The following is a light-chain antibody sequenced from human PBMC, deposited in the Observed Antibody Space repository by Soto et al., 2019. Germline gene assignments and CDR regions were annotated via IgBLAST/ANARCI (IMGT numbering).Light chain of an antibody. V-gene: IGKV4-1*01. J-gene: IGKJ1*01. Sequence: DIVLTQSPDSLAVSRGERATMNCKSSQNLIYRPDNKNPLAWYQQKPGQAPRLLIYGASTRAPGFPARFSGSGSGTAFTLTISSLQPEDFATYYCHQSYSSPPTFGQGTKVDIK. CDR2: GAS. CDR3: HQSYSSPPT. CDR1: QNLIYRPDNKNP.